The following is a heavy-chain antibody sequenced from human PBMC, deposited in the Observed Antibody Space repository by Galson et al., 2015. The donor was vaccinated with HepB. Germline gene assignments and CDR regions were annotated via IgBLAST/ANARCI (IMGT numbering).Heavy chain of an antibody. D-gene: IGHD6-19*01. J-gene: IGHJ4*02. CDR3: ARDLGYSSGYFDY. Sequence: CAASGFTFSSYSMNWVRQAPGKGLEWVSSISSSSSYIYYADSVKGRFTISRDNAKNSLYLQMNSLRAEDTAVYYCARDLGYSSGYFDYWGQGTLVTVSS. CDR2: ISSSSSYI. V-gene: IGHV3-21*01. CDR1: GFTFSSYS.